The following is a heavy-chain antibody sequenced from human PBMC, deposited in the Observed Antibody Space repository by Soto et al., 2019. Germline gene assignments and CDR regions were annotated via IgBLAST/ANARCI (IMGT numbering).Heavy chain of an antibody. J-gene: IGHJ6*02. Sequence: ASVKVSCKASGYTFTSYGISWVRQAPGQGLEWMGWISAYNGNTNYAQKLQGRVTMTTDTSTSTACMELRSLRSDDTAVYYCARDRGIAEAAELPYYYYGMDVWGQGTTVTVSS. V-gene: IGHV1-18*01. CDR2: ISAYNGNT. D-gene: IGHD6-13*01. CDR1: GYTFTSYG. CDR3: ARDRGIAEAAELPYYYYGMDV.